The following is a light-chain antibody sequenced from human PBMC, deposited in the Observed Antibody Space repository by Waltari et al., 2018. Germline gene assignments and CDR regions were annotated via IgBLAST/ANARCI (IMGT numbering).Light chain of an antibody. Sequence: EIVMTQSQATLSVSPGERATLSCRASQSVSSNLAWYQQKPGQAHRLLIYGASTRATGIPAMLSGSGSGTKFTLTISSLQSEDFAVYYCQHYNNWPPWTFGQGTKVQIK. V-gene: IGKV3-15*01. J-gene: IGKJ1*01. CDR1: QSVSSN. CDR3: QHYNNWPPWT. CDR2: GAS.